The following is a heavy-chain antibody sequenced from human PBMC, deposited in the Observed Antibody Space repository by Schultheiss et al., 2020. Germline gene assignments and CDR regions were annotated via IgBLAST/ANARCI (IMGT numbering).Heavy chain of an antibody. CDR1: GGSISSGGYS. Sequence: SETLSLTCAVSGGSISSGGYSWSWIRQPPGKGLEWIGEINHSGSTNYNPSLKSRVTISVDRSKNQFSLKLSSVTAADTAVYYCARAWKEAVDAFDIWGQGTMVTVSS. D-gene: IGHD1-1*01. CDR3: ARAWKEAVDAFDI. V-gene: IGHV4-30-2*01. CDR2: INHSGST. J-gene: IGHJ3*02.